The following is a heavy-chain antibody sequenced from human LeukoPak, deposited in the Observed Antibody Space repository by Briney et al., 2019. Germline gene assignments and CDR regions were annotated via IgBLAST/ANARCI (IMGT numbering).Heavy chain of an antibody. CDR1: GGSISSYY. D-gene: IGHD3-22*01. V-gene: IGHV4-4*09. J-gene: IGHJ4*02. CDR3: ARRSDSSIDY. CDR2: IYTSGST. Sequence: SETLSLTCTVSGGSISSYYWSWIRQPPGKGLEWIGYIYTSGSTNYNPSLKSRVTISVDTSKNQFSLKLSSVTAADTAAYYCARRSDSSIDYWGQGTLVTVSS.